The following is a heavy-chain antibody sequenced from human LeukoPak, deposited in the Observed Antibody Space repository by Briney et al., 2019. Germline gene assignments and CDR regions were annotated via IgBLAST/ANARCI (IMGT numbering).Heavy chain of an antibody. CDR3: ARDLLNDEGSSYFFDQ. J-gene: IGHJ4*02. Sequence: PAGGSLRLSCAASGFTFSSYSMNWVRQAPGKGLEWVSYISQSSDRIYHADPVKGRFTISRDNAKNSLYLQMDSLRVEDTAVYYCARDLLNDEGSSYFFDQWGQGTLVTVAS. D-gene: IGHD2-2*01. CDR2: ISQSSDRI. V-gene: IGHV3-48*04. CDR1: GFTFSSYS.